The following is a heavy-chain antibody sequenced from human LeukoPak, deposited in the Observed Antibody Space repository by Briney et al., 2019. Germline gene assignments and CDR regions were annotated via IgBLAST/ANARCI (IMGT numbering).Heavy chain of an antibody. V-gene: IGHV1-69*01. J-gene: IGHJ6*03. CDR3: AKVDTAMVLPYYYYYMDV. Sequence: SVKVSCKASGGTFSSYAISWVRQAPGQGLEWMGGIIPIFGTANYAQKFQGRVTITADESTSTAYMELSSLRSEDTAVYYCAKVDTAMVLPYYYYYMDVWGKGTTVTVSS. CDR2: IIPIFGTA. D-gene: IGHD5-18*01. CDR1: GGTFSSYA.